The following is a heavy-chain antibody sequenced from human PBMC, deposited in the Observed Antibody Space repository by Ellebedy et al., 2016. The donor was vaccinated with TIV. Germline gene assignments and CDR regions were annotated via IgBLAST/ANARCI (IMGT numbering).Heavy chain of an antibody. CDR1: GGSISSSNW. J-gene: IGHJ4*02. Sequence: GSLRLSCAVSGGSISSSNWWSWVRQPPGKGLEWIGEIYHSGSTNYNPSLKSRVTISVDKSKNQFSLKLSSVTAADTAVYYCARQYCSGGSCWDYFDYWGQGTLVTVSS. V-gene: IGHV4-4*02. CDR3: ARQYCSGGSCWDYFDY. D-gene: IGHD2-15*01. CDR2: IYHSGST.